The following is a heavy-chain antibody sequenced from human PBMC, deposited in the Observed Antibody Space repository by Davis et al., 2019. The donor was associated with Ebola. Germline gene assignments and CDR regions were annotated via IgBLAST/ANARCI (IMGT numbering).Heavy chain of an antibody. V-gene: IGHV3-30-3*01. D-gene: IGHD3-16*01. CDR1: GFTFSSYA. CDR3: AVWGGVYYYGMDV. Sequence: PGGSLRLSCAASGFTFSSYAMHWVRQAPGKGLEWVAVISYDGSNKYYADSVKGRFTISRDNSKNTLYLQMNSLRAEDTAVYYCAVWGGVYYYGMDVWGQGTTVTVSS. CDR2: ISYDGSNK. J-gene: IGHJ6*02.